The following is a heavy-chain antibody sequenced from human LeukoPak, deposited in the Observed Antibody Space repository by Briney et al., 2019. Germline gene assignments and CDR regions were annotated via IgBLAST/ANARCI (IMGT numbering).Heavy chain of an antibody. V-gene: IGHV4-59*04. D-gene: IGHD1-26*01. Sequence: GSLRLSCAASGFTFSSYSMNWVRQPPGKGLEWIGNIYYSGSTYYNPSLKSRVTMSVDTSKNQFFLKLNSVTAADTAVYYCARGRPYSGGYHLDYWGQGTLVTVSP. CDR2: IYYSGST. CDR1: GFTFSSYSMN. J-gene: IGHJ4*02. CDR3: ARGRPYSGGYHLDY.